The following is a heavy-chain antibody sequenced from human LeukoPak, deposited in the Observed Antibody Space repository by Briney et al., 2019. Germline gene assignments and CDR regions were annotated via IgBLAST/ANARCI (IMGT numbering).Heavy chain of an antibody. CDR2: ISYDGSNK. CDR3: ARDSWYSSSYYYYGMDV. V-gene: IGHV3-30-3*01. J-gene: IGHJ6*02. Sequence: GRSLRLSCAASGFTFSSYAMHWVRQAPGKGLEWVAVISYDGSNKYYADSVKGRFTISRDNSKNTLYLQMNSLRAEDTAVYYCARDSWYSSSYYYYGMDVWGQGTTVTVSS. D-gene: IGHD6-6*01. CDR1: GFTFSSYA.